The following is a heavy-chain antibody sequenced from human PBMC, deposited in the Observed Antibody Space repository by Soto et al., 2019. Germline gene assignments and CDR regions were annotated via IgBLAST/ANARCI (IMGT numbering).Heavy chain of an antibody. CDR3: ARAIGQTLFDY. D-gene: IGHD3-22*01. V-gene: IGHV3-13*04. Sequence: PGGSLRLSCSASGFTFSSYDMHWVRQGPGKGLEWVSAIGTAGDTNYAGSVKGRFTISRENAKNSLYLQMNSLRAGDTAIYFCARAIGQTLFDYWRQGTLVTVSS. J-gene: IGHJ4*02. CDR2: IGTAGDT. CDR1: GFTFSSYD.